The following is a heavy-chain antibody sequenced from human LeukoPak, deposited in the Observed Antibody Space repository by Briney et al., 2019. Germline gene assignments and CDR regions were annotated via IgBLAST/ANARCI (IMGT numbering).Heavy chain of an antibody. CDR2: ISGST. V-gene: IGHV3-23*01. D-gene: IGHD2-2*01. CDR3: AKAAASYCSSTSCYGHYYYGMDV. CDR1: GFTFSSYA. J-gene: IGHJ6*02. Sequence: GGSLRLSCAASGFTFSSYAMSWVRQAPGKGLEWVSAISGSTYYADSVKGRFTISRDNYKNTLYLQMNSLRAEDTAVYYCAKAAASYCSSTSCYGHYYYGMDVWGQGTTVTVSS.